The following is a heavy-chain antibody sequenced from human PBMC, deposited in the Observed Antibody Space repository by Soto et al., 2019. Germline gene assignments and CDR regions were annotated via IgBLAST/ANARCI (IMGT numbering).Heavy chain of an antibody. CDR1: VESLSIYA. D-gene: IGHD4-17*01. J-gene: IGHJ3*02. CDR2: IIPIFGTA. V-gene: IGHV1-69*01. Sequence: VNRSWKGAVESLSIYAISWVLQAPGQGLEWMGGIIPIFGTANYAQKFQGRVTITADESTSTAYMELSSLRSEDTAVYYCARNLWSDYGDYGSAAFDIWGQPIMLTVS. CDR3: ARNLWSDYGDYGSAAFDI.